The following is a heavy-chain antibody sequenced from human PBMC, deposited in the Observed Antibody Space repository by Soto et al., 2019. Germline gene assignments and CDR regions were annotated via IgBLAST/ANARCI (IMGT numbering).Heavy chain of an antibody. CDR3: TTDPRQGLQFDP. J-gene: IGHJ5*02. CDR1: GFTFSNAW. V-gene: IGHV3-15*01. CDR2: IKSKTDGGTT. Sequence: GGSLRLSCAASGFTFSNAWMSWVRQAPGKGLEWVGRIKSKTDGGTTDYAAPVKGRFTISREDSKNTRYLQMNSLKTEDTAVYYCTTDPRQGLQFDPWGQGTLVTVSS. D-gene: IGHD5-12*01.